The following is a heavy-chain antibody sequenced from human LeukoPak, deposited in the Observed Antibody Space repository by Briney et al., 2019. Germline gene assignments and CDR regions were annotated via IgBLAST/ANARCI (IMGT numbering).Heavy chain of an antibody. V-gene: IGHV1-2*02. CDR2: INPNSGGT. D-gene: IGHD3-3*01. CDR1: GYTFTGYY. CDR3: AREDAGAYYDFWSGYYWSWFDP. J-gene: IGHJ5*02. Sequence: GASVKVSCKASGYTFTGYYMHWVRQAPGQGLEWMGWINPNSGGTNYAQKFQGRVTMTRDTSISTAYMEPSRLRSDDTAVYYCAREDAGAYYDFWSGYYWSWFDPWGQGTLVTVSS.